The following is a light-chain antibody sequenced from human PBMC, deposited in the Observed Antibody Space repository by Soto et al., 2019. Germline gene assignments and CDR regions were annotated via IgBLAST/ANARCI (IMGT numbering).Light chain of an antibody. V-gene: IGKV1-33*01. CDR1: QDIRNH. CDR2: DVS. Sequence: DIQMTQSPSSLSASAGDRVIITCQASQDIRNHLNWYQQKPGKAPKLLIYDVSNLATGVPPKFSGGGSGIAFTLTISSLQPEDIATYYCQHYDDLVTFGGGTKVEIK. J-gene: IGKJ4*01. CDR3: QHYDDLVT.